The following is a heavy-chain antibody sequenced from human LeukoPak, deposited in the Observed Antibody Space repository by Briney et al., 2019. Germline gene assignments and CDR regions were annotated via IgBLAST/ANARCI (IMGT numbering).Heavy chain of an antibody. CDR3: VKEGAGAGAFDY. CDR1: GFTFSSYC. D-gene: IGHD6-13*01. V-gene: IGHV3-30*18. Sequence: GRSLRLSCAASGFTFSSYCMHWVRQAPGKGLEWVAVISYDGSNKYYADSVKGRFTISRDNSKNTLYLQMNSLRAEDTAVYYCVKEGAGAGAFDYWGQGTLVTVSS. CDR2: ISYDGSNK. J-gene: IGHJ4*02.